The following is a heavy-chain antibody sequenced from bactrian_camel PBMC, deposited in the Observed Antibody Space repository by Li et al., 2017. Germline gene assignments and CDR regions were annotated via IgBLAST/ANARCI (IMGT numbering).Heavy chain of an antibody. J-gene: IGHJ6*01. Sequence: VQLVESGGGLVQPGGSLRLSCVASGFTFSSSGMHWVRQAPGKGLEWVSIIKPDGGNTYYADSVKGRFTISRDNAKNTVYLQMNSLKSEDRALYYCATDPPLLVVAGSMFGYWGQGTQVTVS. CDR1: GFTFSSSG. CDR3: ATDPPLLVVAGSMFGY. CDR2: IKPDGGNT. D-gene: IGHD6*01. V-gene: IGHV3S40*01.